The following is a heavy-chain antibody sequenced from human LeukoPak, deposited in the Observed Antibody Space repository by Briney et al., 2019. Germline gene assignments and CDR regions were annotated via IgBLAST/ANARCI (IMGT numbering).Heavy chain of an antibody. CDR1: GFTFSSYA. J-gene: IGHJ4*02. D-gene: IGHD3-10*01. CDR2: ISYDGSNK. V-gene: IGHV3-30*04. CDR3: ATSWETMYFDY. Sequence: PGGSLRLSCAASGFTFSSYAMHWVRQAPGKGLEWVAVISYDGSNKYYADSVKGRFTISRDNSKNTLYLQMNSLRAEDTAVYYCATSWETMYFDYWGQGTLVTVSS.